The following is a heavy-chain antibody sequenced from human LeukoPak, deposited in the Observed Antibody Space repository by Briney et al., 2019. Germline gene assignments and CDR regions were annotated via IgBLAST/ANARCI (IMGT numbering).Heavy chain of an antibody. D-gene: IGHD3-3*01. CDR3: ARDGSLRFLEWLRFDY. CDR2: ISYDGSNK. Sequence: GGSLRLSCAASGFTFSSYAMSWVRQAPGKGLEWVAVISYDGSNKYYADSVKGRFTISRDNSKNTLYLQMNSLRAEDTAVYYCARDGSLRFLEWLRFDYWGQGTLVTVSS. CDR1: GFTFSSYA. V-gene: IGHV3-30*04. J-gene: IGHJ4*02.